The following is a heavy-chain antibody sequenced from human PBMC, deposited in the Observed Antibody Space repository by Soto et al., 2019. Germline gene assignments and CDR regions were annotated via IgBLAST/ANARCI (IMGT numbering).Heavy chain of an antibody. CDR3: MRQLGVDADNWFHP. D-gene: IGHD2-8*01. V-gene: IGHV5-51*01. CDR2: IYPGDSDT. CDR1: GYSFTSYW. J-gene: IGHJ5*02. Sequence: GESLKISCVGSGYSFTSYWIGWVRQMPGKGLEWMGIIYPGDSDTRYSPSLRGQVTISADKSMNTAYLQWSSLKASDTAMYYCMRQLGVDADNWFHPWGQGTLVTVSS.